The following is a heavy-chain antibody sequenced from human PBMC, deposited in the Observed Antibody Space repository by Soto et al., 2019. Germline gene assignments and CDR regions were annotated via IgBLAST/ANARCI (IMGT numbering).Heavy chain of an antibody. CDR2: ISSSGSTI. D-gene: IGHD3-3*01. CDR1: GFTFSDYY. V-gene: IGHV3-11*01. Sequence: GGSLRLSCAASGFTFSDYYMSWIRQAPGKGLEWVSYISSSGSTIYYADSVKGRFTISRDNAKNSLYLQMNSLRAEDTAVYYCARGTVRFLEWLSANWFDPWGQGTLVTVSS. CDR3: ARGTVRFLEWLSANWFDP. J-gene: IGHJ5*02.